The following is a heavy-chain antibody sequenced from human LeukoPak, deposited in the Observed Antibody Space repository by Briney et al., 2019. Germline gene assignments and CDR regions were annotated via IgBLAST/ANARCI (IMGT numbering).Heavy chain of an antibody. J-gene: IGHJ4*02. V-gene: IGHV3-30-3*01. CDR1: GFTFSSYA. Sequence: PGGSLRLSCAVSGFTFSSYAMHWVRQAPGKGLEWVAVISYDGSNKYYADSVKGRFTISRDNSKNTLYLQMNSLRAEDTAVYYCARDLPSGYSSTWYGSWLDYWGQGTLVTVSS. CDR2: ISYDGSNK. D-gene: IGHD6-13*01. CDR3: ARDLPSGYSSTWYGSWLDY.